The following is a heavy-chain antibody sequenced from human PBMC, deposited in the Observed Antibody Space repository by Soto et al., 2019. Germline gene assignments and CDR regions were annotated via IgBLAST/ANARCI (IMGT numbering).Heavy chain of an antibody. V-gene: IGHV1-69*13. J-gene: IGHJ6*02. D-gene: IGHD2-8*01. CDR3: ARDQGVSYCTNGVCYSRPYGMDV. CDR1: GGTFSSYA. Sequence: GASVKVSCKASGGTFSSYAISWVRHAPGQGLEWMGGTIPIFGTANYAQKFQGRVTITADESTSTAYMELSSLRSEDTAVYYCARDQGVSYCTNGVCYSRPYGMDVWGQGTTVTVSS. CDR2: TIPIFGTA.